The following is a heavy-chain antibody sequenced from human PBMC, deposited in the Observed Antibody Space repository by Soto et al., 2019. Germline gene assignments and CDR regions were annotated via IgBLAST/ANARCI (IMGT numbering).Heavy chain of an antibody. V-gene: IGHV1-3*01. CDR2: INAGNGNT. J-gene: IGHJ4*02. Sequence: QVQLVQSGAEVKKPGASVKVSCKASGYTFTSYAMHWVRQAPGQRLEWMGWINAGNGNTKYSQKFQGRVTITRDTSASTAYMELSSLRSEDTAVYYWARDSELYGDYGDYWGQETLVTVSS. D-gene: IGHD4-17*01. CDR1: GYTFTSYA. CDR3: ARDSELYGDYGDY.